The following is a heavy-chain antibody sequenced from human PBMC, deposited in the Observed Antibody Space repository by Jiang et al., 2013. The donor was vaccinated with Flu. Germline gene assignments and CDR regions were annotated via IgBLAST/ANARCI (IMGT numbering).Heavy chain of an antibody. CDR3: ASEFRY. CDR2: IYTSGIT. J-gene: IGHJ4*02. CDR1: GDSIRGDY. V-gene: IGHV4-4*07. Sequence: GPGLVKPSETLSLTCAVSGDSIRGDYWSWIRQPPGKGLEWIGRIYTSGITNYNPSLKSRVTMSLDTSKTQLSLRLSSVSAADTAVYYCASEFRYWGQGTLVTVSS.